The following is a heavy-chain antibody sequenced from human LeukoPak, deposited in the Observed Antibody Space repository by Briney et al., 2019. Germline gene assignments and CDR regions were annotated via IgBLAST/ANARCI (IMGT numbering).Heavy chain of an antibody. CDR1: GFTFSNAW. J-gene: IGHJ3*02. V-gene: IGHV3-15*01. D-gene: IGHD3-3*01. CDR2: IKSKTDGGTT. Sequence: PGGSLRLSCAASGFTFSNAWMSWVRQAPGKGLEWVGRIKSKTDGGTTDYAAPVKGRFTISRDDSKNTLYLQMNSLKTEDTAVYYCTTGGVRFLEWPDAFDIWGQGTMVTVSS. CDR3: TTGGVRFLEWPDAFDI.